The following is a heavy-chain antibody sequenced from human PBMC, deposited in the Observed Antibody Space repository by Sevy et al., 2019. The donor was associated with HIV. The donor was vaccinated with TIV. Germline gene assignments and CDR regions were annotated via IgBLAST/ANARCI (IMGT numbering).Heavy chain of an antibody. CDR3: VREGLGGYSYSLDC. D-gene: IGHD5-18*01. Sequence: GGSLRLSCAASGFSFSSYWMTWVRQAPGKGLEWVATMNQDGTEKDYVDSVMGGFTISRDNTKTSLFLQMNSLSAEDTAVYYCVREGLGGYSYSLDCWGQGTLVTVSS. CDR1: GFSFSSYW. V-gene: IGHV3-7*01. J-gene: IGHJ4*02. CDR2: MNQDGTEK.